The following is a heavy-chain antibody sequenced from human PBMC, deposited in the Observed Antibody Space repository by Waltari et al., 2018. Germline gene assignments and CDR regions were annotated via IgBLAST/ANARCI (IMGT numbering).Heavy chain of an antibody. J-gene: IGHJ5*02. CDR3: ARAGIEEDTRMITWFDL. CDR2: TYRGGST. V-gene: IGHV3-53*01. Sequence: EVRLVESGGGLIQPGGSLRLSCAGSGFTVSTNYMTWVRQPPGKGLESVSITYRGGSTYYAAPVQGRFTVSRDHPKNTLFLEMNSLRAEDTAVYYCARAGIEEDTRMITWFDLWGLGTLVTVSS. CDR1: GFTVSTNY. D-gene: IGHD3-16*01.